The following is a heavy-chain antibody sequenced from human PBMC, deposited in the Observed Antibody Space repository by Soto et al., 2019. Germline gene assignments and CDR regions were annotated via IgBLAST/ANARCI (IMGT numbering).Heavy chain of an antibody. V-gene: IGHV4-31*03. CDR1: GGSSGDGGCC. CDR3: AKDPSPQPTTVVTPGWFDP. J-gene: IGHJ5*02. Sequence: SETMSLSCTVAGGSSGDGGCCWSWIRQRPGKGLEWIGYIYYTGSAYYNPSLKSRVSISVDMSKSQFSLKLSSVTAADTAVYYCAKDPSPQPTTVVTPGWFDPWGQGIPVTVSS. CDR2: IYYTGSA. D-gene: IGHD4-17*01.